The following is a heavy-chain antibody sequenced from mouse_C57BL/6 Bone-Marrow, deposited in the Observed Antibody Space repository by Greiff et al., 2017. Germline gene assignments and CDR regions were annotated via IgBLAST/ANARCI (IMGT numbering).Heavy chain of an antibody. J-gene: IGHJ2*01. Sequence: QVQLQQSGAELVRPGTSVKVSCKASGYAFTNYLIEWVKQRPGQGLEWIGVINPGSGGNNYNEKFKGKATLTADKSSSTAYMQLSSLTSEDSAVYFCARHYDYDVNYFDYWGQGTTLTVSS. V-gene: IGHV1-54*01. CDR2: INPGSGGN. D-gene: IGHD2-4*01. CDR1: GYAFTNYL. CDR3: ARHYDYDVNYFDY.